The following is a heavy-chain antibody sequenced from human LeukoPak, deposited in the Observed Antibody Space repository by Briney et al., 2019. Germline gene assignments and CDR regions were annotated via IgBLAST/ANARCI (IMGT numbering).Heavy chain of an antibody. Sequence: GGSLRLSCAASGFTFSNYGMHWVRQAPGKGLEWVAVIWYDEINRYYADSVKGRFTISRDNAKNSLYLQMNSLRAEDTAVYYCARDGYYYDSSGPRGLYYFDYWGQGTLVTVSS. V-gene: IGHV3-33*01. CDR1: GFTFSNYG. D-gene: IGHD3-22*01. J-gene: IGHJ4*02. CDR2: IWYDEINR. CDR3: ARDGYYYDSSGPRGLYYFDY.